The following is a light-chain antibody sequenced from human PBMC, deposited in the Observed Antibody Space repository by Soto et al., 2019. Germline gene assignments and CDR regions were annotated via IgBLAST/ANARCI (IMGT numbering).Light chain of an antibody. V-gene: IGLV1-51*02. Sequence: QAVVTQPPSVSAAPGQKVTISCSGNSSNIGRHYVSWYQQLPGIAPKVLVYENNKRPSGIPDRFSGSKSGTSATLGITGLQTGDEADYYCGTWDTSLSAWVFGGGTKVTVL. CDR2: ENN. J-gene: IGLJ3*02. CDR3: GTWDTSLSAWV. CDR1: SSNIGRHY.